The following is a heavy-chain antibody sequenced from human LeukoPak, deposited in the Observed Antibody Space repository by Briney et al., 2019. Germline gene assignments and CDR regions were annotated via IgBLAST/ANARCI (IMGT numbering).Heavy chain of an antibody. V-gene: IGHV1-8*01. D-gene: IGHD2-2*02. Sequence: ASVKVSCKASGYTFTSYDINWVRQAPGQGLEWMGWMNPNSGNTGYAQKFQGRLTMTRDTSVSTGYMELRSLRSEDTAVYYCARGTPYCSSAGCYNYWGQGTLVAVSS. CDR2: MNPNSGNT. CDR3: ARGTPYCSSAGCYNY. J-gene: IGHJ4*02. CDR1: GYTFTSYD.